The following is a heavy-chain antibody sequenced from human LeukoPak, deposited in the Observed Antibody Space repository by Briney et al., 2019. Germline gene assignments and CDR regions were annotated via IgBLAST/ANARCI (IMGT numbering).Heavy chain of an antibody. Sequence: GGSLRLSCAASGFTFSSYSMSWVRQAPGKGLEWVSFISTSSSYIHNADSVKGRFTISRDNAENSLYLQMNSLRAEDTAVYYCAKSGLNRFDYWGQGTLVTVSS. J-gene: IGHJ4*02. CDR3: AKSGLNRFDY. CDR2: ISTSSSYI. D-gene: IGHD2-15*01. V-gene: IGHV3-21*04. CDR1: GFTFSSYS.